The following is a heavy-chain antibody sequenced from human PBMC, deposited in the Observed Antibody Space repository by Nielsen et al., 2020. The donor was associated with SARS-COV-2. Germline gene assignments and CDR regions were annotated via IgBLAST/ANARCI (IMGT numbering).Heavy chain of an antibody. CDR3: SRARATIFGLVMSYGMDV. CDR2: INPFCCGT. CDR1: GYTFTDYY. J-gene: IGHJ6*02. Sequence: ASVKVSCKASGYTFTDYYIHWVRQAPGQGLEWLGRINPFCCGTNYAQKFQGTVTMTRDASISTVYMELTSDDTAVYYGSRARATIFGLVMSYGMDVWGQGTTVAVSS. D-gene: IGHD3/OR15-3a*01. V-gene: IGHV1-2*06.